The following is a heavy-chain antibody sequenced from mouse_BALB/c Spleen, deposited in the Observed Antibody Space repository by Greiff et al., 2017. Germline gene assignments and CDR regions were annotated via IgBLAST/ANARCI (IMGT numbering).Heavy chain of an antibody. CDR3: AREAGGRWFAY. CDR2: ISSGSSTI. Sequence: EVQVVESGGGLVQPGGSRKLSCAASGFTFSSFGMHWVRQAPEKGLEWVAYISSGSSTIYYADTVKGRFTISRDNPKNTLFLQMTSLRSEDTAMYYCAREAGGRWFAYWGQGTLVTVSA. D-gene: IGHD3-2*02. J-gene: IGHJ3*01. V-gene: IGHV5-17*02. CDR1: GFTFSSFG.